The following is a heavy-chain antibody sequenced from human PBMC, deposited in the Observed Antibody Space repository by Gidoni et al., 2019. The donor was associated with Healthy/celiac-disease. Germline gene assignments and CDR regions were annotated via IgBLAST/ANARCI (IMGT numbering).Heavy chain of an antibody. CDR2: IKSKTDGGTT. CDR1: GFTFSNAW. V-gene: IGHV3-15*07. D-gene: IGHD4-17*01. J-gene: IGHJ4*02. Sequence: EVQLVESRGGLVKPGGSLRLSCAASGFTFSNAWLNWVRQAPGKGLEWVGRIKSKTDGGTTDYAEPVKGRFTISRDDSKNTLYLQMNSLKTEDTAVYYCTTEGLDYSDYDYKYYFDYWGQGTLVTVSS. CDR3: TTEGLDYSDYDYKYYFDY.